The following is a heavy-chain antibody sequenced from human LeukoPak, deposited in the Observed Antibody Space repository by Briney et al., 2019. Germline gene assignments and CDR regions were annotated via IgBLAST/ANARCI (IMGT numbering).Heavy chain of an antibody. CDR1: GGSISSGSYY. CDR2: IYTSGST. V-gene: IGHV4-61*02. Sequence: PSETLSLTCTVSGGSISSGSYYWSWIRQPAGKGLEWIGRIYTSGSTNYNPSLKSRVTISVDTSKNQSSLKLSSVTAADTAVYYCAGYDFWSGYFNYWGQGTLVTVSS. CDR3: AGYDFWSGYFNY. D-gene: IGHD3-3*01. J-gene: IGHJ4*02.